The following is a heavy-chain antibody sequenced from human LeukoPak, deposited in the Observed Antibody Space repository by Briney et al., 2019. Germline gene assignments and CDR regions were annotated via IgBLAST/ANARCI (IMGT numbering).Heavy chain of an antibody. CDR1: GGSISSGGYY. CDR3: ARAVRGDYFDY. Sequence: NPSETLSLTCTVSGGSISSGGYYWSWIRQHPGKGLEWIGYIYYSGSTYYNPSLKSRVTISVDTSKNQFSLKLSSVTAADTAVYYCARAVRGDYFDYWGQGTLVTVSS. J-gene: IGHJ4*02. V-gene: IGHV4-31*03. CDR2: IYYSGST. D-gene: IGHD3-10*01.